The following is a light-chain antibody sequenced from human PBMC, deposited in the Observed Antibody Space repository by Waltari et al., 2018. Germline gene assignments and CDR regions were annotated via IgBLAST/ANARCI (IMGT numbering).Light chain of an antibody. V-gene: IGKV3-15*01. CDR1: QSVGSK. Sequence: EIEMTQSPATLSVSPGERATLSCRASQSVGSKLAWYQQKPGQAPSLLIYDAYTRATGIPARFSGSGSGTEFTLTISSLQSDDFAVYHCLQYSHWPPWTFGQGTKVEIK. J-gene: IGKJ1*01. CDR3: LQYSHWPPWT. CDR2: DAY.